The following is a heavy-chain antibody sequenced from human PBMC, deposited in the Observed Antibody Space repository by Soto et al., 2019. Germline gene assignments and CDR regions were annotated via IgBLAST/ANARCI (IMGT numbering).Heavy chain of an antibody. CDR2: IYYSGST. V-gene: IGHV4-59*12. D-gene: IGHD2-15*01. Sequence: SETLSLTCTVSGGSISSYYWSWIRQPPGKGLEWIGYIYYSGSTNYNPSLKSRVTISVDTSKNQFSLKLSSVTAADTAVYYCARGAEGGRGGLDYWGQGTLVTVSS. CDR1: GGSISSYY. CDR3: ARGAEGGRGGLDY. J-gene: IGHJ4*02.